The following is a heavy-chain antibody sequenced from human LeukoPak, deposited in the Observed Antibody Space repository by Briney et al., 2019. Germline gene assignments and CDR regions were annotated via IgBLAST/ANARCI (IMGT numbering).Heavy chain of an antibody. V-gene: IGHV3-7*01. D-gene: IGHD6-13*01. CDR2: IKQDGSVK. CDR1: GFTFSSYW. Sequence: GGSLRLSCAASGFTFSSYWMSWVRQAPGKGLEWVANIKQDGSVKYYVDSVKGRFTISRDNAKNSLYLQVNSLRAEDTAVYYCAREGITAAADYWGQGTPVTVST. J-gene: IGHJ4*02. CDR3: AREGITAAADY.